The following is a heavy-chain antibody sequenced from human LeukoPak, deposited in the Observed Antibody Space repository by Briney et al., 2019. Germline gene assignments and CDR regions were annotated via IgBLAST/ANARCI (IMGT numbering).Heavy chain of an antibody. Sequence: PGGSLRLSCATSGFIFDYYGMTWVRQTPGKGLEWVSGINWNGGSTGYADSVKGRFTISRDNGNNHLYLQMNSLRPEDTALYFCARHLWLSGNDYWGQGTLVTVSS. V-gene: IGHV3-20*04. CDR2: INWNGGST. D-gene: IGHD5-18*01. J-gene: IGHJ4*02. CDR3: ARHLWLSGNDY. CDR1: GFIFDYYG.